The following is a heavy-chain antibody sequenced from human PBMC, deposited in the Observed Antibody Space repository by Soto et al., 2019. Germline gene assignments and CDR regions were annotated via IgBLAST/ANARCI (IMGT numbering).Heavy chain of an antibody. CDR3: ATDGGPLYYFWSGYSHAFDI. CDR2: FDPEDGET. D-gene: IGHD3-3*01. CDR1: GYTLTELS. Sequence: ASVKVSCKVSGYTLTELSMHWVRQAPGKGLEWMGGFDPEDGETIYARKFQGRVTMTEDTSTDTAYMELSSLRSEDTAVYYCATDGGPLYYFWSGYSHAFDIWGQGTMVTVSS. J-gene: IGHJ3*02. V-gene: IGHV1-24*01.